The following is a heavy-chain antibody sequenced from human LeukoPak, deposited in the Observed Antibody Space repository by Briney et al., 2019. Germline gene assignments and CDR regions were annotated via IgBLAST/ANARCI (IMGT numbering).Heavy chain of an antibody. CDR3: ASIFY. J-gene: IGHJ4*02. D-gene: IGHD3-9*01. CDR2: IYSGGST. Sequence: GGSLTLSCAASGFTVTSNYMTWVRQAPGKGLEWVSVIYSGGSTYYADSVKGRFTISRDNSKNTLFLQMDSLRAEDTAVYYCASIFYWGQGTLVTVSS. V-gene: IGHV3-53*01. CDR1: GFTVTSNY.